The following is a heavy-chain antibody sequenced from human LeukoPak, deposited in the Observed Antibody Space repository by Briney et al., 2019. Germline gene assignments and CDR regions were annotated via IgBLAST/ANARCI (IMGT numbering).Heavy chain of an antibody. CDR3: ARMAGIPTYYDFWSGSLLAPFDY. CDR1: GYTFTSYG. J-gene: IGHJ4*02. CDR2: ISAYNGNT. D-gene: IGHD3-3*01. Sequence: ASVKVSCKASGYTFTSYGISWVRQAPGQGLEWMGWISAYNGNTNYAQKLQGRVTMTTDTSTSTAYMELRSLRSDDTAVYYCARMAGIPTYYDFWSGSLLAPFDYWGQGTLVTVSS. V-gene: IGHV1-18*01.